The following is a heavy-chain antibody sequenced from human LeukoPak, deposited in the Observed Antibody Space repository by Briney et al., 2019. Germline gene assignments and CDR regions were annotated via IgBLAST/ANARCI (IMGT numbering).Heavy chain of an antibody. D-gene: IGHD3-10*01. CDR1: GFTFSSYG. CDR2: IWYDGSNK. V-gene: IGHV3-33*01. Sequence: GGSLRLSCAASGFTFSSYGMHWVRQAPGKGLEWVAVIWYDGSNKYYADSVKGRFTISRDNSKNTLYLQMNSLRVEDTAVYYCARGQGWFGELFPVDYWGQGTLVTVSS. CDR3: ARGQGWFGELFPVDY. J-gene: IGHJ4*02.